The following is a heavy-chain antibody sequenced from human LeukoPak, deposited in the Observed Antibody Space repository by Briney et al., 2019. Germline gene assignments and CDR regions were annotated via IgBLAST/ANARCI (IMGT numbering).Heavy chain of an antibody. V-gene: IGHV4-39*01. D-gene: IGHD6-19*01. Sequence: PSETLSLTCTVSGGSISSGSYYWGWIRQPPGKGLEWIGSIYYSGSTYYNPSLKSRVTISVGTSKNQFSLKLSSVTAADTAVYYCARQRGSGWFGYWGQGTLVTVSS. CDR3: ARQRGSGWFGY. CDR1: GGSISSGSYY. CDR2: IYYSGST. J-gene: IGHJ4*02.